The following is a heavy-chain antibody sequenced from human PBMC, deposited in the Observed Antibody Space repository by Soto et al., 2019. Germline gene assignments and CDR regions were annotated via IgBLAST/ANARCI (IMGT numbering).Heavy chain of an antibody. CDR2: INSDGSTI. J-gene: IGHJ4*02. V-gene: IGHV3-74*01. Sequence: GSLRLSCAASGFTFSSYWMHWVRQAPGKGLVWVSRINSDGSTINYADSVKGRFTISRDNAKNTLFLQMNSLRAEDTGVYYCTAMSYWGQGTLVTVSS. D-gene: IGHD2-2*01. CDR3: TAMSY. CDR1: GFTFSSYW.